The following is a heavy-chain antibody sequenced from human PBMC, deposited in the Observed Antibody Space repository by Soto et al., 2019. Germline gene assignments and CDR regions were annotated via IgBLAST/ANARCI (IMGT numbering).Heavy chain of an antibody. CDR2: IYYSGST. Sequence: LSMTFSASIRRTGSQCYHLRWIRQHPGKGLKWIGYIYYSGSTYYNPSLKSRVTISVDTSKNQFSLKLSSVTAADTAVYYCARSGYSYGPNPLLYWGQG. CDR3: ARSGYSYGPNPLLY. CDR1: IRRTGSQCYH. J-gene: IGHJ4*02. D-gene: IGHD5-18*01. V-gene: IGHV4-31*03.